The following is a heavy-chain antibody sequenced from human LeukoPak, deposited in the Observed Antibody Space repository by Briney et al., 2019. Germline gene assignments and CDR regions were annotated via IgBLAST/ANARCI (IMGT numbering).Heavy chain of an antibody. J-gene: IGHJ4*02. V-gene: IGHV3-21*01. D-gene: IGHD6-19*01. Sequence: GGSLRLSCAASGFSFSTYYVNWVRQAPGKGLEWVSCISSSSTYIYYSDSVRGRFTISRDNAKNTLYLQMNSLRAEDTAVYYCARVIYSGWEGELSDWGQGALVTVSS. CDR3: ARVIYSGWEGELSD. CDR1: GFSFSTYY. CDR2: ISSSSTYI.